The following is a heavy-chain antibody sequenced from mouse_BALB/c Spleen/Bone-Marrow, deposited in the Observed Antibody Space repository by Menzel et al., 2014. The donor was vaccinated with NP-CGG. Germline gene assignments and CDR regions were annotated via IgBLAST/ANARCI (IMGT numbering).Heavy chain of an antibody. J-gene: IGHJ2*01. CDR1: GFSLISYG. CDR2: IWSGGST. V-gene: IGHV2-2*02. CDR3: ARRGLYGYDFDY. Sequence: VQLQQSGPGLVQPSQSLSIPCTVSGFSLISYGVHWVRQSPGKGLEWLGVIWSGGSTDYNVAFISRLSFSKDNSKSQVFFKMNSLQANDTAIYYCARRGLYGYDFDYWGQGTTLTVSS. D-gene: IGHD2-2*01.